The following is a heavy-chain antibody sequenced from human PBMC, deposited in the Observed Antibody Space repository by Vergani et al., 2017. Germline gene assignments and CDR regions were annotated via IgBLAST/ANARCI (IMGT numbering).Heavy chain of an antibody. CDR2: IKSKTDGGTT. CDR3: TTTELSDYYDSSGYHDY. CDR1: GFTFSNAW. J-gene: IGHJ4*02. Sequence: EVQLVESGGGLVKPGGSLRISCAASGFTFSNAWMNWVRQAPGKGLEWVGRIKSKTDGGTTDYAAPVKGRFTISRDDSKNTLYLQMNSLKTEDTAVYYCTTTELSDYYDSSGYHDYWGQGTLVTVSS. D-gene: IGHD3-22*01. V-gene: IGHV3-15*07.